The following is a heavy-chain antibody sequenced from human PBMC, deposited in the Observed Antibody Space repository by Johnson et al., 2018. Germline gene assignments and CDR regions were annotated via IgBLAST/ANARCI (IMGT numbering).Heavy chain of an antibody. V-gene: IGHV3-66*01. CDR2: IYSGGST. Sequence: VQLVESGGDLVQPGGSLRLSCAASGFTVSSNYMSWVSQAPGKGLEWVSVIYSGGSTYYEGCVKGRFTISRDNSKNTQYLQMNSLRAEDTAVYYCARDEEGSLHEYFQHWGQGALVTVSS. D-gene: IGHD3-10*01. J-gene: IGHJ1*01. CDR1: GFTVSSNY. CDR3: ARDEEGSLHEYFQH.